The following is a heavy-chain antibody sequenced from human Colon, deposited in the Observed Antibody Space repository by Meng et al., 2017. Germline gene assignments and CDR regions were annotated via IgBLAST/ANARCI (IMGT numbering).Heavy chain of an antibody. D-gene: IGHD1-14*01. CDR2: IYYSGST. J-gene: IGHJ4*02. CDR3: ARHEVNPTFES. CDR1: GGSISTSGYY. Sequence: QPQLQESGPGLGRPSEALSPTSSGSGGSISTSGYYWGWIRQPPGKGLEWIGSIYYSGSTYYGPSLKSRVTISVDTSKNQFSLKLRSVTAADTTVYYCARHEVNPTFESWCQGILVTVSS. V-gene: IGHV4-39*01.